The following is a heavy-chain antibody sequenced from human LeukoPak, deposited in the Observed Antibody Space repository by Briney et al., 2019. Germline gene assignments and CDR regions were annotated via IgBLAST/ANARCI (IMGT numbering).Heavy chain of an antibody. CDR1: GYTFTGYY. CDR3: ARAIFPYYYGSGSYRGLGY. Sequence: GASVKDSCKASGYTFTGYYMHWVRQAPGQGLEWMGWINPNSGGTNYAQKFKGRVTMTSDTSISTAYMELSRLRSDDTAVYYCARAIFPYYYGSGSYRGLGYWGQGTLVTVSS. CDR2: INPNSGGT. V-gene: IGHV1-2*02. D-gene: IGHD3-10*01. J-gene: IGHJ4*02.